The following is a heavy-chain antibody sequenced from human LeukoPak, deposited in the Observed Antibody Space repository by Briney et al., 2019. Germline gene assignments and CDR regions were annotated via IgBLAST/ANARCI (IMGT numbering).Heavy chain of an antibody. V-gene: IGHV3-53*01. CDR3: ARTPENSFDF. D-gene: IGHD4-11*01. CDR1: GFTVSNSY. J-gene: IGHJ4*02. Sequence: RGSLRLSCAASGFTVSNSYMGWVRQAPGKGLEWVSIMYAGGFTYYADSVKGRFTISRDNSKNTIYLQMNSLRAEDTAVYYCARTPENSFDFWGQGTLVTVSS. CDR2: MYAGGFT.